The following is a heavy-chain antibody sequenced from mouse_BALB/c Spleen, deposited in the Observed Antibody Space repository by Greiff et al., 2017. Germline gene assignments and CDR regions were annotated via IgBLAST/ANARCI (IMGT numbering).Heavy chain of an antibody. J-gene: IGHJ3*01. CDR1: GYTFTDYE. V-gene: IGHV1-15*01. D-gene: IGHD2-1*01. CDR2: IGPETGGT. Sequence: VQLQQSGAELVRPGASVTLSCKASGYTFTDYEMHWVKQTPVHGLEWIGAIGPETGGTAYNQKLKGKATLTADKSSSTAYMELRSLTSEDSAVYYCTREEGNPIAYWGQGTLVTVSA. CDR3: TREEGNPIAY.